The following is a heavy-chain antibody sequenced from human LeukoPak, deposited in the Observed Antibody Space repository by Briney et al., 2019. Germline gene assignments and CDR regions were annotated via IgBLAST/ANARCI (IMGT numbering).Heavy chain of an antibody. CDR2: ISSSSSTI. Sequence: HPGGSLRLSCAASGFTFSSYSMTWVRQAPGKGLEWVSYISSSSSTIYYADSVKGRFTISRGNAKNSLYLQMNSLRAEDTAVYYCAREYCSGGSCYENWFDPWGQGTLVTVSS. CDR3: AREYCSGGSCYENWFDP. V-gene: IGHV3-48*01. D-gene: IGHD2-15*01. J-gene: IGHJ5*02. CDR1: GFTFSSYS.